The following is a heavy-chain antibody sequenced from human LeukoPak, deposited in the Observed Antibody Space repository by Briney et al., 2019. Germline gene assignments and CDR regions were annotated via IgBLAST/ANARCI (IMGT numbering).Heavy chain of an antibody. J-gene: IGHJ4*02. V-gene: IGHV3-74*01. D-gene: IGHD3-22*01. CDR2: INSDGSTT. CDR1: GFTFSSYW. Sequence: PGGSLRLSCAASGFTFSSYWMHWVRQAPGKGLVWVSRINSDGSTTTYADSVKGRFTISRDSAKDTLYLQMTSLRAEDTAVYYCARATYYYDSSGYRAIYYFDYWGQGTLVTVSS. CDR3: ARATYYYDSSGYRAIYYFDY.